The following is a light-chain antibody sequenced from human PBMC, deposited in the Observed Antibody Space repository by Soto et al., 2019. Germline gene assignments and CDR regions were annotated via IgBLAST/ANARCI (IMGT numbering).Light chain of an antibody. CDR1: SSDVGGYNY. Sequence: QSVLTQPPSASGSPGQSVTISCTGTSSDVGGYNYVSWYQQHPGKAPKLMIYEVSKRPSGVPDRFSGSKSGNTASLTVSGLQAEDEADYYCNSYAGSNVYVFGSGNKVTVL. CDR3: NSYAGSNVYV. J-gene: IGLJ1*01. CDR2: EVS. V-gene: IGLV2-8*01.